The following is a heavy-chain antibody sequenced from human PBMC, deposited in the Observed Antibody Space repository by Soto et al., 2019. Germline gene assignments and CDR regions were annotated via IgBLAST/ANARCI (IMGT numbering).Heavy chain of an antibody. J-gene: IGHJ5*02. V-gene: IGHV4-34*09. Sequence: PSETLSLTCAVYGGSFSGYYWSWIRQPPGKGLEWIGEINHSGSTNYNPSLKSRVTISVDTSKNQFSLKLSSVTAADTAVYYCARGGTITMVRGVVSNWFDPWGQGTLVTVSS. CDR1: GGSFSGYY. D-gene: IGHD3-10*01. CDR3: ARGGTITMVRGVVSNWFDP. CDR2: INHSGST.